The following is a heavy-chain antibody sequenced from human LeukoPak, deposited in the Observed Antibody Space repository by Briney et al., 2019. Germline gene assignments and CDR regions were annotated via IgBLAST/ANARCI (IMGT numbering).Heavy chain of an antibody. CDR2: ISATGGST. CDR1: GFTFSSYG. Sequence: GGSLRLSCAASGFTFSSYGITWVRQAPGKGLEWVSTISATGGSTYYADSVKGRFTISRDNSKDTLYLQMNSLRAEDTTVYYCAKGGYSSGWRNYFDYWGQGTLVTVSS. D-gene: IGHD6-19*01. J-gene: IGHJ4*02. V-gene: IGHV3-23*01. CDR3: AKGGYSSGWRNYFDY.